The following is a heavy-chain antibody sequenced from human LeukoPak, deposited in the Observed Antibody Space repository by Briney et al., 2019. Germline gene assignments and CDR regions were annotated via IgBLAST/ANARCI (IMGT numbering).Heavy chain of an antibody. V-gene: IGHV5-51*01. D-gene: IGHD5-18*01. Sequence: GESLKNSCKGSGYSFTSYWIGWVRQMPGKGLEWVGIIYPGDSDTRYSPSFQGQVTISADRSISTAYLQWSSLKASDTAMYYCATSWYSYGPPEHWGQGTLVTVSS. CDR1: GYSFTSYW. CDR2: IYPGDSDT. CDR3: ATSWYSYGPPEH. J-gene: IGHJ4*02.